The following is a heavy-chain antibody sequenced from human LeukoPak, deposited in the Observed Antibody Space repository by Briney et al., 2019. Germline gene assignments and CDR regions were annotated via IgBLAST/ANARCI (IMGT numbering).Heavy chain of an antibody. Sequence: GRSLRLSCAASGFTFSSYGMHWVRQAPGKGLEWVAGISYDGGNKYYADSVKGRFTISRDNSKDTVYLQMNSLRAEDTAMYYCAKGEVAVPAAVLNWYFDLWGRGALGTVSS. CDR2: ISYDGGNK. CDR3: AKGEVAVPAAVLNWYFDL. CDR1: GFTFSSYG. D-gene: IGHD2-2*01. V-gene: IGHV3-30*18. J-gene: IGHJ2*01.